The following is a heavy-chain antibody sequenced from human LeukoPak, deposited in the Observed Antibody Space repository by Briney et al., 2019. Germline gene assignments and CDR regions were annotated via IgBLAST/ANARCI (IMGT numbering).Heavy chain of an antibody. D-gene: IGHD6-13*01. J-gene: IGHJ3*02. CDR3: ASHLLSLQQLVMGDAFDI. V-gene: IGHV1-8*01. CDR2: MNPNSGNT. Sequence: ASVKVSCKASGYTFTSYDINWVRQATGQGLEWMGWMNPNSGNTGYAQKFQGRVTMTRNTSISTAYMELSSLRSEDTAVYYCASHLLSLQQLVMGDAFDIWGQGTILTIYS. CDR1: GYTFTSYD.